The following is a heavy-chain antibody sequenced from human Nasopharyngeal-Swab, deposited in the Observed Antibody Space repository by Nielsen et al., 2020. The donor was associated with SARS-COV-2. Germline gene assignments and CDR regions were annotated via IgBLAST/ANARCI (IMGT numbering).Heavy chain of an antibody. CDR1: GFTFSSYW. J-gene: IGHJ4*02. D-gene: IGHD4/OR15-4a*01. CDR2: IKQDGSEK. Sequence: GGSLRLSCAASGFTFSSYWMSWVRQAPGKGLEGVANIKQDGSEKYYVDSVKGRFTISRDNAKNSLYLQMNSLRAEDTAVYYCARHLTTHPFDYWGQGTLVTVSS. V-gene: IGHV3-7*03. CDR3: ARHLTTHPFDY.